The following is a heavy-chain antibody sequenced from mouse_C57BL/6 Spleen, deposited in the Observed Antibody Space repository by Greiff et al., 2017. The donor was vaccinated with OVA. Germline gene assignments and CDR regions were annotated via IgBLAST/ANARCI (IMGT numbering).Heavy chain of an antibody. J-gene: IGHJ3*01. CDR3: ARPYYYGSSYVAY. D-gene: IGHD1-1*01. CDR2: ISSGSSTI. CDR1: GFTFSDYG. V-gene: IGHV5-17*01. Sequence: EVMLVESGGGLVKPGGSLKLSCAASGFTFSDYGMHWVRQAPEKGLEWVAYISSGSSTIYYADTVKGRFTISRDNAKNTLFLQMTSLRSEDTAMYYCARPYYYGSSYVAYWGQGTLVTVSA.